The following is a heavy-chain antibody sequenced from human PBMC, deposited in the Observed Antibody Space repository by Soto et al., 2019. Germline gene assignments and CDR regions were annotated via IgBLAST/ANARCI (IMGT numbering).Heavy chain of an antibody. D-gene: IGHD5-18*01. J-gene: IGHJ4*02. CDR1: GFTVSSNY. CDR3: ASHGYRYRGGYFDY. Sequence: EVQLVESGGGLVQPGWSLRLSCAASGFTVSSNYMSWVRQAPGKGLEWVSVIYRGGSAYYADSVKGRFTISRDNSKNTLYLQMNSLRAPDTAVYYCASHGYRYRGGYFDYWGQGTLVTVSS. V-gene: IGHV3-66*04. CDR2: IYRGGSA.